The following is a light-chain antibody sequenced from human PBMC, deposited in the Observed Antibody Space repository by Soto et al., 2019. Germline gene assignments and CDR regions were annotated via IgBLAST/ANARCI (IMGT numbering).Light chain of an antibody. CDR2: DIS. Sequence: QSALTQPASVSGSPGQSITISCTGTSSDVGGYNYVSWYQQHPGKAPKLMIYDISNRPSGVSNRFSGSKSGNTASLTISGLPADDEADYYCSSYTSSSIRVFGTGIKLTVL. J-gene: IGLJ1*01. V-gene: IGLV2-14*01. CDR3: SSYTSSSIRV. CDR1: SSDVGGYNY.